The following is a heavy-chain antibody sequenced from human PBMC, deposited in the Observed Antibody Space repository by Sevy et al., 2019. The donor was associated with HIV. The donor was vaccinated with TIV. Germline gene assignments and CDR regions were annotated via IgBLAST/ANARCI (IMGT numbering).Heavy chain of an antibody. CDR3: AKNRNTGIAAAGTPFDY. CDR1: GFTFSSYG. D-gene: IGHD6-13*01. J-gene: IGHJ4*02. Sequence: GGSLRLSCAASGFTFSSYGMHWVRQAPGKGLEWVAVISYDGSNKYYADSVKGRFTISRDNYKNTLYLQMNSLRAEDKAEYYCAKNRNTGIAAAGTPFDYWGQGTLVTVSS. V-gene: IGHV3-30*18. CDR2: ISYDGSNK.